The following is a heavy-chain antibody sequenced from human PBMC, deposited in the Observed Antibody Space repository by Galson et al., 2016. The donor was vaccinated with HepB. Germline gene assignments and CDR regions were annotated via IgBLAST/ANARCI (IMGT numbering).Heavy chain of an antibody. CDR2: ISGSGGTT. Sequence: SLRLSCAASGFTFSNSAMTWVRQAPGKGLXXVAAISGSGGTTYYADPVXGXFTLSRDNSKXXLYVQMNILRAEDPAVYYCAGGIRITFGGLIGREVHPTPKWLERSFDGMDVWGQGTTVTVSS. J-gene: IGHJ6*02. CDR3: AGGIRITFGGLIGREVHPTPKWLERSFDGMDV. D-gene: IGHD3-16*02. CDR1: GFTFSNSA. V-gene: IGHV3-23*01.